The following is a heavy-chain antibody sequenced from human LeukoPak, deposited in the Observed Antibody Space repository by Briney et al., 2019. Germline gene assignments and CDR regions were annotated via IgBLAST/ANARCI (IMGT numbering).Heavy chain of an antibody. V-gene: IGHV3-7*01. D-gene: IGHD2-2*01. CDR3: GRDRVVPAATFY. CDR1: AFIFSSYW. CDR2: INQRGNEE. J-gene: IGHJ4*02. Sequence: GGSLRLSCAASAFIFSSYWMSWIRQAPGRGLEWMANINQRGNEENYVDSVNGRFYISRNNGDDSLYLEMNSLRVEDTAVYYCGRDRVVPAATFYWGQGVLVTVPS.